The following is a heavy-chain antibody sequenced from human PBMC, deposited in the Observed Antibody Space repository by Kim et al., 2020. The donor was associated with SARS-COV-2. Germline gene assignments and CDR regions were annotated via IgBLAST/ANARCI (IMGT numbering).Heavy chain of an antibody. J-gene: IGHJ4*02. CDR3: TTDFLYYGYGERGLVDY. Sequence: GGSLRLSCAASGFTFSNAWMSWVRQAPGKGLEWVGRIKSKTDGGTTDYAAPVKGRFTISRDDSKNTLYLQMNSLKTEDTAVYYCTTDFLYYGYGERGLVDYWGQGTLVTVSS. D-gene: IGHD3-10*01. CDR2: IKSKTDGGTT. CDR1: GFTFSNAW. V-gene: IGHV3-15*01.